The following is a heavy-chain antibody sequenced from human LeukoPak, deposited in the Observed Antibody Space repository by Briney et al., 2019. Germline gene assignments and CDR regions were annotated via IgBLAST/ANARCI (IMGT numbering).Heavy chain of an antibody. V-gene: IGHV4-59*01. CDR1: GVSISSYY. CDR2: SYYSGST. Sequence: PSETLSLTCTVSGVSISSYYWSWIRQPPGKGLEWIGYSYYSGSTNYNPSLKSRVTISVDTSKNQFSLRLSSVTAADTAVYYCASLRVAAGHTRYYYYGMDVWGQGTTVTVSS. D-gene: IGHD6-13*01. CDR3: ASLRVAAGHTRYYYYGMDV. J-gene: IGHJ6*02.